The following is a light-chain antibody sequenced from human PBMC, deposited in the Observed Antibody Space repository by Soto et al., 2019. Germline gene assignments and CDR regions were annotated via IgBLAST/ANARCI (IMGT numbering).Light chain of an antibody. CDR2: KAS. V-gene: IGKV1-5*03. J-gene: IGKJ1*01. Sequence: DIQMTQSPSTLSASVGDRITITCRASQSISSWLAWYQQKPGKAPKLLIYKASSLESGVPSRFSGSGSGTEFTLTISSLQPDDFATYDCQQYNSYSTFGHGTKVEIK. CDR1: QSISSW. CDR3: QQYNSYST.